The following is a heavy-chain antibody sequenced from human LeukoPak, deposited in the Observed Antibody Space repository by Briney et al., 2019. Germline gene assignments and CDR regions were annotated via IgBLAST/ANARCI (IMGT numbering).Heavy chain of an antibody. Sequence: GGSLRLSCAASGFTFSSYAMSWVRQAPGKGLEWVSAISGSGGSTYYADSVKGRFTISRDNSKNTLYLQMNSLRAEDTAVYYCARASLYGDYNWFDPWGQGTLVTVSS. CDR1: GFTFSSYA. J-gene: IGHJ5*02. CDR3: ARASLYGDYNWFDP. CDR2: ISGSGGST. D-gene: IGHD4-17*01. V-gene: IGHV3-23*01.